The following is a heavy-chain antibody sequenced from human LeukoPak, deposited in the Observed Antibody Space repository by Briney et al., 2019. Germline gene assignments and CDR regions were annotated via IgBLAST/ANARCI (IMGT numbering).Heavy chain of an antibody. J-gene: IGHJ4*02. V-gene: IGHV4-38-2*02. Sequence: GSLRLSCAASGFTFSNAWMSWIRQPPGEGLEWIGSVYHSGITYYTPSLKSRVSISVGTSKNQFSLKVTSVTAADTAVYYCAREWQYQFDSWGQGSLVTVSS. D-gene: IGHD4-11*01. CDR1: GFTFSNAW. CDR2: VYHSGIT. CDR3: AREWQYQFDS.